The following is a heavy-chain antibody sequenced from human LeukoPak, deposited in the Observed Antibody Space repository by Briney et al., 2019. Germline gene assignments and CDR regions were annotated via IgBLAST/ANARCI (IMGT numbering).Heavy chain of an antibody. CDR2: FYPGDSDT. J-gene: IGHJ4*02. CDR1: EYKFTDNW. Sequence: GGSLKISCTASEYKFTDNWIAWVRQRPGKGLGGMGLFYPGDSDTRYNPSFQGQVTMSGDKSTDTAYLQWTSVKASDSAMYYCARLEDFSSYPRFDYWGQGTLVTVSS. D-gene: IGHD6-13*01. CDR3: ARLEDFSSYPRFDY. V-gene: IGHV5-51*01.